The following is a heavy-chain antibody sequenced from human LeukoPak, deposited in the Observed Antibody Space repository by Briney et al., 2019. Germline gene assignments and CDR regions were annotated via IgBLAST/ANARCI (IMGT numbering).Heavy chain of an antibody. CDR2: IYYSGST. J-gene: IGHJ4*02. CDR3: ARVVLRASSYFDY. D-gene: IGHD2-2*01. V-gene: IGHV4-31*03. Sequence: PSETLSLTCTVSGGSISSGVYYWSWIRQHPGKGLEWIGYIYYSGSTYYNPSLKSRVTISVDTSKNQFSLKLSSVTAADTAVYYCARVVLRASSYFDYWGQGTLVTVSS. CDR1: GGSISSGVYY.